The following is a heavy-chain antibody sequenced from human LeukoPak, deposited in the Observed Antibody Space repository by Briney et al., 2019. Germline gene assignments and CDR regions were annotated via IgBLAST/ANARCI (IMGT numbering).Heavy chain of an antibody. J-gene: IGHJ3*02. V-gene: IGHV3-73*01. CDR2: IRSKANSYAT. CDR1: GFTFSGSA. Sequence: GGSLRLSCAASGFTFSGSAMHWVRQASGKGLEWVGRIRSKANSYATAYAASVKGRFTISRDDSKNTAYLQMNSLKTEDTAVYYCTRGSISRAFGIWGQGTMVTVSS. D-gene: IGHD3-10*01. CDR3: TRGSISRAFGI.